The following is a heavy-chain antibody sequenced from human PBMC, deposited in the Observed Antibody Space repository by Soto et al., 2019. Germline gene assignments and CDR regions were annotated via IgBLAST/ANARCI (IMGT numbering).Heavy chain of an antibody. CDR1: SGSISSLNW. D-gene: IGHD1-1*01. CDR2: IFHSGST. V-gene: IGHV4-4*02. J-gene: IGHJ4*02. CDR3: ARRSGTTFY. Sequence: QIQLQESGPGLVKPSGTLSLTCAVSSGSISSLNWWSWVRQPPGKGLEWIGEIFHSGSTNYNPSPKSRVDMSVDKSKNQFSLKVFSVTAADTALYFCARRSGTTFYWGRGTLVSVSS.